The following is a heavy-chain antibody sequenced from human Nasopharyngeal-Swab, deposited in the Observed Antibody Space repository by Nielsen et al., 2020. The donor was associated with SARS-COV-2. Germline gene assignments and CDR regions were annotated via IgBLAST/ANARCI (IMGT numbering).Heavy chain of an antibody. CDR2: INSDGSST. Sequence: GESLKISCAASGFTFSSYWMHWVRQAPGKGLVWVSRINSDGSSTSYADSVKGRFTISRDNAKNTLYLQMNSLRAEDTAVYYCARDSPVYCSSTSRYLDWGQGTLVTVSS. J-gene: IGHJ4*02. CDR3: ARDSPVYCSSTSRYLD. D-gene: IGHD2-2*01. V-gene: IGHV3-74*01. CDR1: GFTFSSYW.